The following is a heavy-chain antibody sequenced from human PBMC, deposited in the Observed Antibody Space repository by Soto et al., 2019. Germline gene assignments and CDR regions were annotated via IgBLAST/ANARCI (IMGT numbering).Heavy chain of an antibody. CDR2: INAGNGNT. J-gene: IGHJ4*02. D-gene: IGHD6-19*01. V-gene: IGHV1-3*05. Sequence: QVQLVQSGAEEKKPGASVKVSCKASGYTFTNYAMHWVRQAPGQRLEWMGWINAGNGNTKYSQKFQGRVTITSDTSASTAYMELSSLRSEDTAVYYCARAVAVPADFDYWGQGTLVTVSS. CDR1: GYTFTNYA. CDR3: ARAVAVPADFDY.